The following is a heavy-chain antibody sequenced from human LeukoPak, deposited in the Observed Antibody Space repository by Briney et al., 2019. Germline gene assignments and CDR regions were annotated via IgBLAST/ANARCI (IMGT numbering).Heavy chain of an antibody. CDR2: IYYSGST. V-gene: IGHV4-39*07. Sequence: SETLSLTCTVSGGSISSSSYYWGWIRQPPGKGLEWIGSIYYSGSTYYNPSLKSRVTISVDTSKNQFSLKLSSVTAADTAVYHCARGGEYYYDSSGYYLWGQGTLVTVSS. CDR1: GGSISSSSYY. D-gene: IGHD3-22*01. J-gene: IGHJ4*02. CDR3: ARGGEYYYDSSGYYL.